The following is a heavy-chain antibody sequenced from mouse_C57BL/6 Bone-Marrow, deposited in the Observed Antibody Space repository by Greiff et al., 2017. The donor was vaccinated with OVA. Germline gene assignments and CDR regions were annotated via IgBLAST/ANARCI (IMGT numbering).Heavy chain of an antibody. CDR3: ARNSNYVRWYYGV. J-gene: IGHJ1*03. CDR1: GFSLTSSA. D-gene: IGHD2-5*01. CDR2: IWTGGGT. V-gene: IGHV2-9-1*01. Sequence: VQVVESGPGLVAPSQSLSITCTVSGFSLTSSAISWVRQPPGKGLEWLGVIWTGGGTNYNSALKSRLSISKDNSKSQVFSKMNSLQTDDTARYCCARNSNYVRWYYGVWGTGTAVTVSS.